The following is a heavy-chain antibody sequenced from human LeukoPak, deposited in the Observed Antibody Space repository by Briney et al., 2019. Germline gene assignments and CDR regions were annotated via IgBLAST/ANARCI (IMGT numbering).Heavy chain of an antibody. Sequence: GGSLRLSCAASGFTVSSNHMSWVRQAPGKGLEWVSVTNSGANTYYADSVKGRFTISRDNSKNTLYLQMNSLRAEDSAVYYCARDLAYYASGKQNYWGQGTLVTVSS. V-gene: IGHV3-66*01. J-gene: IGHJ4*02. CDR3: ARDLAYYASGKQNY. CDR2: TNSGANT. D-gene: IGHD3-10*01. CDR1: GFTVSSNH.